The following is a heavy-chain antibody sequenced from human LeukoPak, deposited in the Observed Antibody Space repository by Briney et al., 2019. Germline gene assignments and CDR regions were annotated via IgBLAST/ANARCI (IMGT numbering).Heavy chain of an antibody. CDR1: GFTFSSYW. D-gene: IGHD3-10*01. J-gene: IGHJ3*02. Sequence: GGSLRLSCAASGFTFSSYWMHWVRQGPGKGLVWVSRISSDGRTTSYADSVKGRFIISRDNAKNTLYLQMNSLRVEDTAVYYCARDSRYYYDSRNYDNVAFDMWGQGTMVTVSS. V-gene: IGHV3-74*01. CDR2: ISSDGRTT. CDR3: ARDSRYYYDSRNYDNVAFDM.